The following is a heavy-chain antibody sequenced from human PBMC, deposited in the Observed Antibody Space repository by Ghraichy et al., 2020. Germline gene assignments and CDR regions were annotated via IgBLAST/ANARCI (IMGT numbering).Heavy chain of an antibody. D-gene: IGHD1-1*01. Sequence: GGSLRLSCVASGFTFSTYWMTWVRQAPGKGLEWVANIKEDESEKYYVDSVKGRFTISRDNAKNSVFLQMNSLRAEDTAVYYCARDLSRTDKGGFDYWGQGSLVTVSS. CDR2: IKEDESEK. CDR1: GFTFSTYW. CDR3: ARDLSRTDKGGFDY. J-gene: IGHJ4*02. V-gene: IGHV3-7*01.